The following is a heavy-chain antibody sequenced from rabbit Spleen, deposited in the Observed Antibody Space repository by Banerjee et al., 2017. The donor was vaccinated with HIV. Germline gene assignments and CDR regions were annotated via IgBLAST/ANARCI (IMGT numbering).Heavy chain of an antibody. CDR3: MRVGVSYPL. V-gene: IGHV1S40*01. J-gene: IGHJ4*01. CDR2: IYTGSSGST. CDR1: GFSFSSDNY. Sequence: QSLEESGGGLVQPEGSLTLTCTASGFSFSSDNYVYWVRQAPGKGLEWIACIYTGSSGSTYYATWAKGRFTISKASSTTVTLQMTSLTAADTATYFCMRVGVSYPLWGPGTLVTVS. D-gene: IGHD6-1*01.